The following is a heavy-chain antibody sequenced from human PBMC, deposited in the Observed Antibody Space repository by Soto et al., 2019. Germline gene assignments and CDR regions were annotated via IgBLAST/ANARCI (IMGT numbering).Heavy chain of an antibody. Sequence: QVQLQQWGAGLLKPSETLSLTCGVHGESLSGYYWTWIRQPPGRGLEWIVEINPGRNTNYNPSLKSRVTISTDTSENHFSLNLTSVTAADTAIYYCARSHYGGWAAWFDPWGQGTLVTISS. CDR2: INPGRNT. V-gene: IGHV4-34*01. CDR1: GESLSGYY. J-gene: IGHJ5*02. CDR3: ARSHYGGWAAWFDP. D-gene: IGHD3-10*01.